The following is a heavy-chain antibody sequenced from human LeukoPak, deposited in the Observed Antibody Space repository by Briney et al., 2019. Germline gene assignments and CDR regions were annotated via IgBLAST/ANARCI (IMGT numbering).Heavy chain of an antibody. CDR1: GFTFSSYG. CDR2: ISYDGSNK. D-gene: IGHD3-10*01. V-gene: IGHV3-30*18. J-gene: IGHJ4*02. Sequence: PGGSLRLSCAASGFTFSSYGMHWVRQAPGKGLEWVAVISYDGSNKYYADSVKGRFTISRDNSKNTLYLQMNSLRAEDTAVYYCAKTIITSQIAYYFDYWGQGTLVTVSS. CDR3: AKTIITSQIAYYFDY.